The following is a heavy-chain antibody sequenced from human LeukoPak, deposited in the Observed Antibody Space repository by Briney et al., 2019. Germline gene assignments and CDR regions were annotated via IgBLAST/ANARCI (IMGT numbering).Heavy chain of an antibody. Sequence: ASVKVSCKASGYTFTGYYMHWVRQAPGQGLWWMGWINPNSGGTNYAQKFKGRVTMTRDTSISTAHRELSMLRFDELTGNYRARDGYSRSCFDPRGQGTLVTVSS. D-gene: IGHD5-18*01. CDR2: INPNSGGT. CDR3: ARDGYSRSCFDP. CDR1: GYTFTGYY. V-gene: IGHV1-2*02. J-gene: IGHJ5*02.